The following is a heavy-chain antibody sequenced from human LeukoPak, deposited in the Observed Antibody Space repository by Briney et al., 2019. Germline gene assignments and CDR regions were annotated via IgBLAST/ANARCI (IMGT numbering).Heavy chain of an antibody. Sequence: SETLSLTCTVSGDSITSYYWSWIRQPPGKGLEWIWYIYYSGSTYDNPSLKSRVTISVDTSKNQFSLKLNSVAAADTAVYYCARRTYGSGKNWFDPWGQGTLVTVSS. J-gene: IGHJ5*02. V-gene: IGHV4-59*08. D-gene: IGHD3-10*01. CDR2: IYYSGST. CDR1: GDSITSYY. CDR3: ARRTYGSGKNWFDP.